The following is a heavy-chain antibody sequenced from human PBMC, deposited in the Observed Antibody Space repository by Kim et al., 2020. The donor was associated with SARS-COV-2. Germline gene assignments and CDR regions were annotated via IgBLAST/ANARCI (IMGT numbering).Heavy chain of an antibody. Sequence: SETLSLTCAVYGGSFSGYYWSWIRQPPGKGLEWIGEINHSGSTNYNPSLKSRVTISVDTSKNQFSLKLSSVTAADTAVYYCARALPGYDFWSGYYIDWGQGTLVTVSS. J-gene: IGHJ4*02. D-gene: IGHD3-3*01. V-gene: IGHV4-34*01. CDR1: GGSFSGYY. CDR2: INHSGST. CDR3: ARALPGYDFWSGYYID.